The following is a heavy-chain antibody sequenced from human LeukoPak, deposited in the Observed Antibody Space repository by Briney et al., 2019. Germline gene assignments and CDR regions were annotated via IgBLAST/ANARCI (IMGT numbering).Heavy chain of an antibody. V-gene: IGHV4-59*08. J-gene: IGHJ4*02. CDR3: ARAPIVATLYYFDY. CDR2: IYYSGST. CDR1: GGSISSYY. D-gene: IGHD5-12*01. Sequence: PSETLSLTCTVSGGSISSYYWSWIRQPPGKGLEWIGYIYYSGSTNYNPSLKSRVTISVDTSKNQFSLKLSSVTAADTAVYYCARAPIVATLYYFDYWGQGTLVTVSS.